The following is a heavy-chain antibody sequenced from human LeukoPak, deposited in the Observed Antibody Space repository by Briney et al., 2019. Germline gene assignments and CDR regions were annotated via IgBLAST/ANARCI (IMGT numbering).Heavy chain of an antibody. D-gene: IGHD4-17*01. CDR2: ISVNGDTT. J-gene: IGHJ3*01. CDR1: GFALSNFA. V-gene: IGHV3-23*01. CDR3: AKDPNGDYIGAFDF. Sequence: TGGSLRLSCVASGFALSNFALTWVRQAPGKGLQWVSSISVNGDTTQYADSVKGRFTISRDNSKNTLYLQMNSLRVGDTAMYYCAKDPNGDYIGAFDFWGQGTMVTVS.